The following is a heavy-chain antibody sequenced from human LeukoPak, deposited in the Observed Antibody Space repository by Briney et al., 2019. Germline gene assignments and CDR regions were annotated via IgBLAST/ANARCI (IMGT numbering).Heavy chain of an antibody. D-gene: IGHD3/OR15-3a*01. CDR3: ARLGYDLYNWFDP. V-gene: IGHV5-51*01. CDR1: GYSFTSYW. Sequence: GESLKISCQGSGYSFTSYWIGWVRQMPGKGLEWMGIIYPGDSDTRYSPSFQGQVTISADQSISTAYLQWSSLKASDTAMYYCARLGYDLYNWFDPWGQGTLVTVSS. CDR2: IYPGDSDT. J-gene: IGHJ5*02.